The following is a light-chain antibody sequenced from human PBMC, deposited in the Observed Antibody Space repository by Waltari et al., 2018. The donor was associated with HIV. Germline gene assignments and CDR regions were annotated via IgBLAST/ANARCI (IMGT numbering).Light chain of an antibody. CDR1: RIGTKS. V-gene: IGLV3-21*04. Sequence: YVLTQPPSVSVAQGKTATITCEGDRIGTKSVHWYQQKSGQAPQLIIYYASDRPSGIPERFSGSNSGSAATLTISRVEDGDEADYYCEVWDETRNRVVFGGGTKLFAL. J-gene: IGLJ2*01. CDR3: EVWDETRNRVV. CDR2: YAS.